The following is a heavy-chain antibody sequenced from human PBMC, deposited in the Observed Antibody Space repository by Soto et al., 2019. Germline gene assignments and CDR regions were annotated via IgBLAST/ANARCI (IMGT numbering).Heavy chain of an antibody. CDR3: ARASRRALAGRKGYHFDY. V-gene: IGHV4-59*01. Sequence: SETLSLTSTVSGGSISSYYWSWIRQPPGKGLEWIGYIYYSGSTNYNPSLKSRVTISVDTSKNQFSLKLSSVTAADTAVYYCARASRRALAGRKGYHFDYWGQGTLVTVSS. D-gene: IGHD6-19*01. CDR1: GGSISSYY. J-gene: IGHJ4*02. CDR2: IYYSGST.